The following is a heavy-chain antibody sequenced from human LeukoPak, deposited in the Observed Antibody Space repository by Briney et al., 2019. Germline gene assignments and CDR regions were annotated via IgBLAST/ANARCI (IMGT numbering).Heavy chain of an antibody. V-gene: IGHV3-30-3*01. J-gene: IGHJ6*02. CDR2: ISYDGSNK. Sequence: QPGRSLRLSCAASGFTFSSYAMHWVRQAPGKGPEWVAFISYDGSNKYYADSVKGRFTISRDNSKNTLYLQMNSLRADDTAVYYCARALGTSYYYGMDVWGQGTTVTVSS. CDR1: GFTFSSYA. D-gene: IGHD1-7*01. CDR3: ARALGTSYYYGMDV.